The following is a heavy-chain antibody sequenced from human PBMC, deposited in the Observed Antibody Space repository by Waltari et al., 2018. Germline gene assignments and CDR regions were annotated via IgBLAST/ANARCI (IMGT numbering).Heavy chain of an antibody. CDR3: ARDEEFFRH. CDR2: VYHSWSMSSAGRT. CDR1: GDSINSGSYY. J-gene: IGHJ1*01. V-gene: IGHV4-39*02. Sequence: QLQLQESGPGLVKPSETLSLTCTVSGDSINSGSYYWGWIRQPPGKGLEWIGSVYHSWSMSSAGRTYQNPSLNGRVTISLDTSKNQFSLNLDSVTAADTAVYYCARDEEFFRHWGPGTLVTVSS.